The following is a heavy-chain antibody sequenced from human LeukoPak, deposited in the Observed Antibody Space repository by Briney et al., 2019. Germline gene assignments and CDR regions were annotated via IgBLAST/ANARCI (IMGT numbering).Heavy chain of an antibody. V-gene: IGHV4-34*01. CDR1: GGPFSGYY. CDR2: INHSGST. Sequence: SETLSLTCAVYGGPFSGYYWSWIRQPPGKGLEWIGEINHSGSTNYNPSLKSRVTISVDTSKNQFSLKLSSVTAADTAVYYCARGRVGGSYAHWGQGTLVTVSS. CDR3: ARGRVGGSYAH. D-gene: IGHD1-26*01. J-gene: IGHJ4*02.